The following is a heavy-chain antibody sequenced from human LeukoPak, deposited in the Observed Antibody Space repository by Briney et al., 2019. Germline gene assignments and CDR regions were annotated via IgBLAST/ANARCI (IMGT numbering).Heavy chain of an antibody. D-gene: IGHD6-19*01. Sequence: ASAKVSCKASGYTFTSYGISWVRQAPGQGLEWMGWISAYNGNTNYAQKLQGRVTMTTDTSTSTAYMELRSLRSDDTAVYYCARAQVQGIVAVALLGYWGQGILVTVSS. CDR1: GYTFTSYG. V-gene: IGHV1-18*01. J-gene: IGHJ4*02. CDR3: ARAQVQGIVAVALLGY. CDR2: ISAYNGNT.